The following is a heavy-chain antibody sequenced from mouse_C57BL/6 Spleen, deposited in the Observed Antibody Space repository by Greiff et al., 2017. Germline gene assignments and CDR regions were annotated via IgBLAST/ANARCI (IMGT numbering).Heavy chain of an antibody. D-gene: IGHD1-1*01. CDR3: ARGGSYGSSYGYFDV. Sequence: QVQLQQPGAELVKPGASVKLSCKASGYTFTSYWMQWVKQRPGQGLEWIGEIDPSDSYTNYNQKFKGKATLTVDTSSSTDYMQLSSLTSEDSAVYYCARGGSYGSSYGYFDVWGTGTTVTVSS. CDR2: IDPSDSYT. V-gene: IGHV1-50*01. CDR1: GYTFTSYW. J-gene: IGHJ1*03.